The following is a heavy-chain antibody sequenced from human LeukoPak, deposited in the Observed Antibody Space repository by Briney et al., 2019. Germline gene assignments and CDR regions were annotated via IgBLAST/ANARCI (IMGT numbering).Heavy chain of an antibody. Sequence: SETLSLTCTVSGGSISSSYWGWIRQPPGKGLEWIGYIYYSGSTNYNPSLKSRVTISVDTSKNQFSLKLNSVTAADTAVYYCARGRNLEWFDYWGQGTLVTVSS. D-gene: IGHD3-3*01. CDR3: ARGRNLEWFDY. J-gene: IGHJ5*01. V-gene: IGHV4-59*01. CDR1: GGSISSSY. CDR2: IYYSGST.